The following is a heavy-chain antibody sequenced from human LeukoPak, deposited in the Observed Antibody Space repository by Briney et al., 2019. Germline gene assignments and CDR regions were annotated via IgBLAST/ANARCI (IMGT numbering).Heavy chain of an antibody. CDR1: GGTFSSYA. CDR3: ARGYYDSSGYFRTHFDY. Sequence: SVKVSCKASGGTFSSYAISWVRQAPGQGLEWMGGFIPIFGTANYAQKFQGRVTITADESTSTAYMELSSLRSEDTAVYYCARGYYDSSGYFRTHFDYWGQGTLVTVSS. D-gene: IGHD3-22*01. CDR2: FIPIFGTA. J-gene: IGHJ4*02. V-gene: IGHV1-69*13.